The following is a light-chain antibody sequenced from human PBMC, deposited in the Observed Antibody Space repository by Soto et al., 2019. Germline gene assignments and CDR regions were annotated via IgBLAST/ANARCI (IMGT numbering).Light chain of an antibody. CDR3: ASYAGRNIDWV. CDR2: EVT. J-gene: IGLJ3*02. Sequence: QSALTQPPSASGSPGQSVTISCTGTSSDVGGYNYVSWYQQHPGKAPKLMIYEVTNRPSGVPDRFSGSKSGNTASLTVSGLQAEDEADYYCASYAGRNIDWVFGGGTKLTVL. V-gene: IGLV2-8*01. CDR1: SSDVGGYNY.